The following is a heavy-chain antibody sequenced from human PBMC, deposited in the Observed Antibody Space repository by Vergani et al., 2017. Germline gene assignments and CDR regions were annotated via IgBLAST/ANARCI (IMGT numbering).Heavy chain of an antibody. D-gene: IGHD6-13*01. V-gene: IGHV3-23*01. CDR2: ISGSGGST. CDR1: GFTFSSYA. J-gene: IGHJ4*02. Sequence: EVQLLESGGGLVQPGGSLRLSCAASGFTFSSYAMSWVRQAPGKGLEWVSAISGSGGSTYYADSVKGRFTISRDNSKNSLYLQMNSLRAEDTAVYYCARDLDSSWYYYENYFDYWGQGTLVTVSS. CDR3: ARDLDSSWYYYENYFDY.